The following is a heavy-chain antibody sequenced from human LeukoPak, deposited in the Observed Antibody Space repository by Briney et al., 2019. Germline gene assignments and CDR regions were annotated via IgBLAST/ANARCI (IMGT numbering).Heavy chain of an antibody. J-gene: IGHJ4*02. D-gene: IGHD3-22*01. Sequence: ASVKVSCKASGGTFSSYAISWVRQAPGQGLEWMGWISAYNGNTNYAQKLQGRVTMTTDTSTSTAYMELRSLRSDDTAVYYCARDLRYYYDSSGYPPDYWGQGTLVTVSS. CDR1: GGTFSSYA. CDR2: ISAYNGNT. CDR3: ARDLRYYYDSSGYPPDY. V-gene: IGHV1-18*01.